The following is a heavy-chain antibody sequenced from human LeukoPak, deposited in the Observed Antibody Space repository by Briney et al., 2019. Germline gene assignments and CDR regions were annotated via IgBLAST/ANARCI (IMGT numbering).Heavy chain of an antibody. CDR3: ATDPGDGYPRGY. Sequence: AALVKVSCKVSGYTLTELSMHWVRQAPGKGLEWMGGFDPEDGETIYAQKFQGRVTMTEDTSTDTAYMELSSLRSEDTAVYYCATDPGDGYPRGYWGQGTLVTVSS. D-gene: IGHD5-24*01. CDR2: FDPEDGET. V-gene: IGHV1-24*01. J-gene: IGHJ4*02. CDR1: GYTLTELS.